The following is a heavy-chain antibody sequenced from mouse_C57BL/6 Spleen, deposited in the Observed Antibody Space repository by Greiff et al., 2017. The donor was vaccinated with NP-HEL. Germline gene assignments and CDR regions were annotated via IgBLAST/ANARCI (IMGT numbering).Heavy chain of an antibody. Sequence: EVKLQESGGGLVKPGGSLKLSCAASGFTFSSYTMSWVRQTPEKRLEWVATISGGGGNTYYPDSVKGRFTISRDNAKNTLYLQMSSLRSEDTALYYCARRYGSSYRYFDVWGTGTTVTVSS. CDR2: ISGGGGNT. CDR3: ARRYGSSYRYFDV. V-gene: IGHV5-9*01. CDR1: GFTFSSYT. J-gene: IGHJ1*03. D-gene: IGHD1-1*01.